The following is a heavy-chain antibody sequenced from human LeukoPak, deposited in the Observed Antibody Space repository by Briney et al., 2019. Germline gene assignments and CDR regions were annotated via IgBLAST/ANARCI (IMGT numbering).Heavy chain of an antibody. V-gene: IGHV1-46*01. J-gene: IGHJ5*02. CDR3: ARDNSVGDNAWWFDP. CDR2: INPTGGST. Sequence: ASVKVSCKASGCTFTSYYMHWVRQAPGQGLEWMGLINPTGGSTGYAQKFQGRVTMTRDMSTSADSMELSSLRSEDTAIYYCARDNSVGDNAWWFDPWGQGTLVTVSS. D-gene: IGHD1-26*01. CDR1: GCTFTSYY.